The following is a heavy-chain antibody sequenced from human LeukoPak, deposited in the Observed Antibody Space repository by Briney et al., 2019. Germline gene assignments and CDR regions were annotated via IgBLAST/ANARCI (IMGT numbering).Heavy chain of an antibody. D-gene: IGHD2-2*01. V-gene: IGHV4-34*01. Sequence: SETLSLTCAVYGGSFSGYYWSWIRQPPGKGLEWIGEINHSGSTNYNPSLKSRVTISVDTSKNQFSPKLSSVTAADTAVYYCARGGVVPAAKMYNWFDPWGQGTLVTVSS. J-gene: IGHJ5*02. CDR3: ARGGVVPAAKMYNWFDP. CDR1: GGSFSGYY. CDR2: INHSGST.